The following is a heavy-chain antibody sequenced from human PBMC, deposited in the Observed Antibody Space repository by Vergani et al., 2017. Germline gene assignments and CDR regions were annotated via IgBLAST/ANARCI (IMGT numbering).Heavy chain of an antibody. CDR3: ARHVRKIGAFDY. D-gene: IGHD2/OR15-2a*01. Sequence: QVQLVQSGAEVEKPGASVKDSCKASGYTFTSYFMHWVRQAPGQGLEWMGIINPSGGSTSYGQKFQGRVTMTRDTSTSTVYMELSSLRSDDTAVYYCARHVRKIGAFDYWGQGTLVTVSA. J-gene: IGHJ4*02. CDR1: GYTFTSYF. CDR2: INPSGGST. V-gene: IGHV1-46*03.